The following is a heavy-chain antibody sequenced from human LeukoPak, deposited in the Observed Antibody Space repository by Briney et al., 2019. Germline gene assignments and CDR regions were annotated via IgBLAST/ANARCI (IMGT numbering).Heavy chain of an antibody. Sequence: SETLSLTCAVYGGSFSGYYWSWIRQPPGKGLEWIGEINHSGSTNYNPSLKSRVTISVDTSKNQFSLKLSSVTAAGTAVYYCARGRPWFDYWGQGTLVTVSS. V-gene: IGHV4-34*01. CDR1: GGSFSGYY. CDR3: ARGRPWFDY. CDR2: INHSGST. J-gene: IGHJ4*02.